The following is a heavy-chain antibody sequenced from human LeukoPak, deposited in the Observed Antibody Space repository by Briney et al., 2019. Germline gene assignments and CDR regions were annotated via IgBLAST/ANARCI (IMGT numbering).Heavy chain of an antibody. CDR2: IYHGGTT. J-gene: IGHJ4*02. D-gene: IGHD3-10*01. Sequence: SETLSLTCAVTGGSISSGDYSWNWIRQPPWRGLEWIGYIYHGGTTYYNPSLKSRVTISVDGSKNQISLKLYSVTAADAALYFCARASGYYGSASPYFDSWGQGTLVTVSS. V-gene: IGHV4-30-2*01. CDR3: ARASGYYGSASPYFDS. CDR1: GGSISSGDYS.